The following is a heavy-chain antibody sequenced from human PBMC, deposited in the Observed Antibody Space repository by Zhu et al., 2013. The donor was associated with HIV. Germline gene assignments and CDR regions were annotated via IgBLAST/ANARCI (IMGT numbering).Heavy chain of an antibody. CDR2: ISADTGHT. V-gene: IGHV1-18*01. D-gene: IGHD6-19*01. CDR3: ARDFAGYSSAWLTYYFDY. Sequence: QAQVVQSGAEVKKPGTSVKVSCKASGYTFSSYGISWLRQAPGQRPEWMGWISADTGHTKYAQKFQGRVTLTTDISTRTAYLELRSLRSDDTAVYYCARDFAGYSSAWLTYYFDYWGQGTLVTVSS. CDR1: GYTFSSYG. J-gene: IGHJ4*02.